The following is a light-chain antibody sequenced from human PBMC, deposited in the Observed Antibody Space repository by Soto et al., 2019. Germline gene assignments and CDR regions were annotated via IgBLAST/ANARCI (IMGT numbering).Light chain of an antibody. J-gene: IGLJ3*02. CDR1: SSNTGSNV. CDR3: AAWDDSLSGRV. V-gene: IGLV1-44*01. Sequence: QSVRTQPPSVSGTPGQRITISCSGSSSNTGSNVVNWFQQVPGSAPKLLIYSNKQRPSGVPDRFSGSKSGSSASLAISGLQSEDEADYYCAAWDDSLSGRVFGGGTKVTVL. CDR2: SNK.